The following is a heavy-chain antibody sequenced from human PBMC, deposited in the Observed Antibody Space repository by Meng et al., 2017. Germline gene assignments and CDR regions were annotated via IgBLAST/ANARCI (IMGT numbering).Heavy chain of an antibody. D-gene: IGHD6-6*01. CDR1: GGTFSSYA. V-gene: IGHV1-69*06. Sequence: QGQRGQSVAEVKKPGSSVKVSCKASGGTFSSYAISWVRQAPGQGLEWMGGIIPIFGTANYAQKFQGRVTITADKSTSTAYMELSSLRSEDTAVYYCARDGYSSSSSYYYYGMDVWGQGTTVTASS. CDR3: ARDGYSSSSSYYYYGMDV. J-gene: IGHJ6*02. CDR2: IIPIFGTA.